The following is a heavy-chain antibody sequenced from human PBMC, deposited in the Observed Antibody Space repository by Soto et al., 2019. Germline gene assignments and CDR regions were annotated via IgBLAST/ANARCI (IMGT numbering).Heavy chain of an antibody. V-gene: IGHV3-33*01. J-gene: IGHJ4*02. CDR1: GFTFSSYG. D-gene: IGHD3-10*01. CDR3: ARDRVTMVRGVIGGLGY. CDR2: IWYDGSNK. Sequence: QVQLVESGGGVVQPGRSLRLSCAASGFTFSSYGMHWVRQAPGKGLEWVAVIWYDGSNKYYADSVKGRFTISRDNSQNTLYLQMNSLRAEDTAVYYCARDRVTMVRGVIGGLGYWGQGTLVTVSS.